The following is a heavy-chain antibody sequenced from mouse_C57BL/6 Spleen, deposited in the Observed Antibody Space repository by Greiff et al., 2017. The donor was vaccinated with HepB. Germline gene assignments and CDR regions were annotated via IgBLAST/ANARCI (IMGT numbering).Heavy chain of an antibody. CDR1: GYTFTSYW. CDR2: IDPSDSYT. J-gene: IGHJ4*01. V-gene: IGHV1-50*01. D-gene: IGHD1-1*01. Sequence: QVQLQQPGAELVKPGASVKLSCKASGYTFTSYWMQWVKQRPGQGLEWIGEIDPSDSYTNYNQKFKGKATLTVDTSSSTAYMQLSILTSEDSAVYDGARRTTVVAPYAMDYWGQGTSVTVSS. CDR3: ARRTTVVAPYAMDY.